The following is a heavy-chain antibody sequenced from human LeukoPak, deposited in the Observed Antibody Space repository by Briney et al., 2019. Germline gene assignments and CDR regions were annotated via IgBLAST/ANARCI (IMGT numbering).Heavy chain of an antibody. V-gene: IGHV3-30*18. CDR1: GFTFSSFG. Sequence: GGSLRLSCAATGFTFSSFGMHWVRQAPGKGLEWVAMMSHDGSSEYYVDSVKGRFTISRDNSKNTLYLQMNSLRVEDTALYYCAKDWGGIDWYNWFDPWGQGTLVTVSS. D-gene: IGHD3-9*01. J-gene: IGHJ5*02. CDR3: AKDWGGIDWYNWFDP. CDR2: MSHDGSSE.